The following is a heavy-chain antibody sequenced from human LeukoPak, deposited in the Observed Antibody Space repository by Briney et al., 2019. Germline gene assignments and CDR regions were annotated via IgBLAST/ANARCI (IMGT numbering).Heavy chain of an antibody. V-gene: IGHV3-64*01. Sequence: GGSLRLSCAASGFTFSSYAMHWVRQAPGKGLEYVSAISSNGGSTYYANSVKGRFTISRDNSKNTLYLLMNSLTAEDTAVYYCATTDGYSNDWEGDYFDYWGQGALVTVSS. CDR2: ISSNGGST. CDR3: ATTDGYSNDWEGDYFDY. D-gene: IGHD5-18*01. CDR1: GFTFSSYA. J-gene: IGHJ4*02.